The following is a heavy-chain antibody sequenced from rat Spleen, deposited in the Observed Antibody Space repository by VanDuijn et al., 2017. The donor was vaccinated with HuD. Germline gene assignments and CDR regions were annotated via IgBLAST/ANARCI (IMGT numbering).Heavy chain of an antibody. CDR2: ISSGGGGI. CDR3: TRHHYDGYYHGPVFGVMDA. D-gene: IGHD1-12*03. V-gene: IGHV5-46*01. CDR1: GSTFSSFP. J-gene: IGHJ4*01. Sequence: EVQLVESGGGLVQPGGSLKLSCAASGSTFSSFPMAWVRQAPKKGLEWVASISSGGGGIYYTDSVKGRFTISRDNAKSTLYLQMDSLRSEDTASYYCTRHHYDGYYHGPVFGVMDAWGRGASVTVSS.